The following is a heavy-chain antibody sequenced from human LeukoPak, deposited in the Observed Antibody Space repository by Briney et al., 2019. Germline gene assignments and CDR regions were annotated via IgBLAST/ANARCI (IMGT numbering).Heavy chain of an antibody. V-gene: IGHV3-30*18. Sequence: GGSLRLSCAASGLTVFSNYMSWVRQAPGKGLEWVAVISYDGSNKYYADSVKGRFTISRDNSKNTLYLQMNSLRAEDTAVYYCAKTNSYIAVAVRLDYWGQGTLVTVSS. D-gene: IGHD6-19*01. CDR3: AKTNSYIAVAVRLDY. CDR1: GLTVFSNY. J-gene: IGHJ4*02. CDR2: ISYDGSNK.